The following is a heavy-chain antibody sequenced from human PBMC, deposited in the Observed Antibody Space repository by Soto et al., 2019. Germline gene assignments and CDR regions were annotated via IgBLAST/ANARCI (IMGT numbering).Heavy chain of an antibody. J-gene: IGHJ3*02. CDR2: ISYDGSNK. D-gene: IGHD1-26*01. CDR3: ARDQGDRWELLLGHWAFDI. Sequence: HPGGSLRLSCAASGFTFSSYGMHWVRQAPGKGLEWVAVISYDGSNKYYADSVKGRFTISRDNSKNTLYLQMNSLRAEDTAVYYCARDQGDRWELLLGHWAFDIWGQGTMVTVSS. CDR1: GFTFSSYG. V-gene: IGHV3-30*03.